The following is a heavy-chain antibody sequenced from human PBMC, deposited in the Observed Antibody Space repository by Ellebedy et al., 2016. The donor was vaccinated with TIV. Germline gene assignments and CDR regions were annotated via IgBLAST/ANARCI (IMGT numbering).Heavy chain of an antibody. V-gene: IGHV1-69*04. D-gene: IGHD3-3*01. Sequence: AASVKVSCKASGGTFNNSAISWVRQAPGQGLEWMGRIIPILGIENYAQDFQGRVTITADRSTSTVFMELSSLTSEDTAVYYCATDGIRFFELVYKYGLDVWGQGTTVTVSS. CDR3: ATDGIRFFELVYKYGLDV. CDR2: IIPILGIE. J-gene: IGHJ6*02. CDR1: GGTFNNSA.